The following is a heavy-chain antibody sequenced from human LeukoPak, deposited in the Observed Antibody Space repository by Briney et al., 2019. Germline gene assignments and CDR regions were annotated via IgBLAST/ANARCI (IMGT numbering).Heavy chain of an antibody. CDR2: TSASGGRT. D-gene: IGHD3-10*01. Sequence: GGSLRLSCAASGLTFDSYDMSWVSQAPGKGLEWGSGTSASGGRTYYADSVKGRFTISRDTSKNTLYLQMNSLRAEDTAVYYCTLTLVRGRVYGMDVWGEGTTVTVSS. CDR3: TLTLVRGRVYGMDV. V-gene: IGHV3-23*01. CDR1: GLTFDSYD. J-gene: IGHJ6*04.